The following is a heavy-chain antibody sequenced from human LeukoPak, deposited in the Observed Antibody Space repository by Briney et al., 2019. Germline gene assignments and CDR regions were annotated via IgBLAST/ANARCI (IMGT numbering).Heavy chain of an antibody. V-gene: IGHV4-39*01. CDR1: GGSISSGSYY. Sequence: PSQTLSLTCTVSGGSISSGSYYWRWIRQPAGKGLEWIGSIYYSGSTYYNPSLKSRFTISVDTSKNQFSLKLSSVTAADTAVYYCARHWIEMATIVWNWFDPWGQGTLVTVSS. CDR2: IYYSGST. D-gene: IGHD5-24*01. CDR3: ARHWIEMATIVWNWFDP. J-gene: IGHJ5*02.